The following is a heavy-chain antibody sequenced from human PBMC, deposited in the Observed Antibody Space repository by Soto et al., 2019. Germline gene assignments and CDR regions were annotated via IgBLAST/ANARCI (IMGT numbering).Heavy chain of an antibody. J-gene: IGHJ6*02. CDR3: VRQGIDYLHGLVDV. CDR2: VYYTGDT. D-gene: IGHD4-17*01. V-gene: IGHV4-59*08. CDR1: SGPDRSHN. Sequence: QVQLQQSGPRLVKPSETLSLTCTVSSGPDRSHNWGWIRQPPGRGLEWIGYVYYTGDTAYNPYLRCRVTISADTSTNAISLTRNSVTAADTAVYYCVRQGIDYLHGLVDVWGQGTTVSVSS.